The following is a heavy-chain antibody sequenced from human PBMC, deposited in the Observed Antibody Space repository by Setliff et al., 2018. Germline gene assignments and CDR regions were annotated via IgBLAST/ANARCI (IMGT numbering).Heavy chain of an antibody. D-gene: IGHD2-15*01. V-gene: IGHV4-39*07. CDR1: DDSFTSSRYY. J-gene: IGHJ3*01. CDR3: ARSLDCSGGSCYPIDAFDL. Sequence: PSETLSLTCTVSDDSFTSSRYYWGWIRQPPGKGLEWIGEINHSGSTNYNPSLKSRVSISVDTSKNQFSLRLTSVTAADTAIYYCARSLDCSGGSCYPIDAFDLWGQGTLVTVSS. CDR2: INHSGST.